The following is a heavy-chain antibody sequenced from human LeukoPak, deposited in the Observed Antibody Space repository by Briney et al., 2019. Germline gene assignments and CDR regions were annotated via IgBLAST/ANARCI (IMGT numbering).Heavy chain of an antibody. D-gene: IGHD3-10*01. Sequence: SETLSLTCTVSGGSISNYYWSWIRQPPGKGLEWIGYIYYSGSTNYNPSLKSRVTISVDKSKNQFSLKLSSVTAADTAVYYCATGGFGEPLDYWGQGTLVTVSS. CDR2: IYYSGST. CDR3: ATGGFGEPLDY. V-gene: IGHV4-59*12. CDR1: GGSISNYY. J-gene: IGHJ4*02.